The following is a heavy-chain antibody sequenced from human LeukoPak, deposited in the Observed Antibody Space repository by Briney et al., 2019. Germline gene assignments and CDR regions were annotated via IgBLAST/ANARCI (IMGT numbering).Heavy chain of an antibody. Sequence: TGGSLRLSCAASGFTFSNAWMGWVRQAPGKGLEWVGRIKSKTDGGTTDYAAPVKGRFTISRDDSKNTLYLQMNSLKTEDTAVYYCTTSAHYDMSFDYWGQGTLVTVSS. V-gene: IGHV3-15*01. D-gene: IGHD3-9*01. J-gene: IGHJ4*02. CDR2: IKSKTDGGTT. CDR1: GFTFSNAW. CDR3: TTSAHYDMSFDY.